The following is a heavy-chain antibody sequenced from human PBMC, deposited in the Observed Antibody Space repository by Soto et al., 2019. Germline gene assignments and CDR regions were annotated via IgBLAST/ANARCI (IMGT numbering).Heavy chain of an antibody. V-gene: IGHV3-30-3*01. D-gene: IGHD6-6*01. CDR1: GFTFSSYA. CDR2: ISYDGSNK. CDR3: ARDDSVALAARPDYYYGMDV. J-gene: IGHJ6*02. Sequence: PVGSLRLSCAASGFTFSSYAMHWVRQAPGKGLEWVAVISYDGSNKYYADSVKGRFTISRDNSKNTLYLQMNSLRAEDTAVYYCARDDSVALAARPDYYYGMDVWGQGTTVTVSS.